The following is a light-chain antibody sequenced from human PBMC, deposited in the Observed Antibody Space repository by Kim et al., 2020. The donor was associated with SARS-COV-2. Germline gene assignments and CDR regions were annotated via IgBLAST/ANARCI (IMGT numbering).Light chain of an antibody. CDR3: QQYYSSPIT. CDR2: WAS. V-gene: IGKV4-1*01. CDR1: QSLLYTSNNQNY. J-gene: IGKJ5*01. Sequence: DIVMTQSPDSLAVSLGERATINCKSSQSLLYTSNNQNYMAWYQQKPGQPPLLLIYWASTRHSGVPDRFSGSGSGTGFTLTISSLQAEDVAVYYCQQYYSSPITFGQGTRLEIK.